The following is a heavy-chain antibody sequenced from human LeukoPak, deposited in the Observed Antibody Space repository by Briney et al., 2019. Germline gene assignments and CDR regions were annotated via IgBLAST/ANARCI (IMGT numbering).Heavy chain of an antibody. D-gene: IGHD3-3*01. CDR1: GGSISSYY. CDR2: IYYSGST. Sequence: PSETLSLTCTVSGGSISSYYWSWIRQPPGKGLEWIGYIYYSGSTNYNPSLKSRVTISVDTSKNQFSLKLSSVTAADTAVYYCARDYYDFWSGSPHNGPTWFDPWGQGTLVTVSS. V-gene: IGHV4-59*01. J-gene: IGHJ5*02. CDR3: ARDYYDFWSGSPHNGPTWFDP.